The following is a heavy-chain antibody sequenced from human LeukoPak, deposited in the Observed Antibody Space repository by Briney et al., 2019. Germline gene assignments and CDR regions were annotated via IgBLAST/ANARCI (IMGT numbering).Heavy chain of an antibody. CDR1: GFTFNNYP. Sequence: GGSRNLSVPALGFTFNNYPMTWFGRPPGKGLEWVSGISASGGSTYYADSVRGRFSISRDNSKDTLCLQMNSLRAEDTAVYYCTKGRTGDWGQGTLVTVSA. CDR3: TKGRTGD. CDR2: ISASGGST. J-gene: IGHJ4*02. D-gene: IGHD7-27*01. V-gene: IGHV3-23*01.